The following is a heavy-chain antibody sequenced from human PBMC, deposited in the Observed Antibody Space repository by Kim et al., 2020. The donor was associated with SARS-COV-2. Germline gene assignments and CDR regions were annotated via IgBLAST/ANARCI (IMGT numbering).Heavy chain of an antibody. Sequence: GGSLRLSCAASGFTFSSYAMSWVRQAPGKGLEWVSVIYSGGSSTYYADSVKGRFTISRDNSKNTLYLQMNSLRAEDTAVYYCAKCLGVDYYDSSGYYFDYGMDVWGQGTTVTVSS. V-gene: IGHV3-23*03. CDR3: AKCLGVDYYDSSGYYFDYGMDV. D-gene: IGHD3-22*01. CDR2: IYSGGSST. CDR1: GFTFSSYA. J-gene: IGHJ6*02.